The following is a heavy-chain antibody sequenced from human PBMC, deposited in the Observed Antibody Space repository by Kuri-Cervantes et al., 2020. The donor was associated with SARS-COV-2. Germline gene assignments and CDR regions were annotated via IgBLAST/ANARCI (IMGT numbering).Heavy chain of an antibody. J-gene: IGHJ6*03. Sequence: SETLSLTCTVSGDSISSSRYYWGWIRQPPGKGLEWIGSMYYSGSTYYNPSLKSRLTISVDTSENKFSLRLSSVTAADTAVYYCARGINGYFFFYYLDVWGKGTTVTVSS. CDR2: MYYSGST. CDR3: ARGINGYFFFYYLDV. CDR1: GDSISSSRYY. D-gene: IGHD3-22*01. V-gene: IGHV4-39*01.